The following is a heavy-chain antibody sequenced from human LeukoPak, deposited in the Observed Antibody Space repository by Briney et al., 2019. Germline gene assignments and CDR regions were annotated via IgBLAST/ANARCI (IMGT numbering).Heavy chain of an antibody. J-gene: IGHJ5*02. CDR1: GYTFTSYG. CDR2: INPNSGGT. D-gene: IGHD6-19*01. Sequence: ASVKVSCKASGYTFTSYGISWVRQAPGQGLEWMGWINPNSGGTNYAQKFQGRVTMTRDTSISTAYMELSRLRSDDTAVYYCARVTAIAVAGYNWFDPWGQGTLVTVSS. CDR3: ARVTAIAVAGYNWFDP. V-gene: IGHV1-2*02.